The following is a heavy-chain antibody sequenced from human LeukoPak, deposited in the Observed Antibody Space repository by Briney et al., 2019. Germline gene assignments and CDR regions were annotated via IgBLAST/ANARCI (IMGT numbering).Heavy chain of an antibody. CDR3: AKDDSATGAFDI. Sequence: GGSLRLSCAASGFTFSSYGMHWVRQAPGKGLEWVAFIRYDGSYKLYADSVKGRFTISRDNSKNTLYLQMNSLRAEDTAVYYCAKDDSATGAFDIWGQGTMVTVSS. D-gene: IGHD3-9*01. J-gene: IGHJ3*02. V-gene: IGHV3-30*02. CDR2: IRYDGSYK. CDR1: GFTFSSYG.